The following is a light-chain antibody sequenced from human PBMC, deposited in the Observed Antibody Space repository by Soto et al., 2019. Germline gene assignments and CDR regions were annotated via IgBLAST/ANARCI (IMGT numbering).Light chain of an antibody. Sequence: DIQMTQSPSTLYASVGDRVTITCRASESSSNRLAWYQQKPGKAPHLLIYKASDLERRVPSRFSGSGSGTEFTLSISCLQPDEFATYYCQHYDCCSRTFDQVNKVAIK. CDR2: KAS. CDR1: ESSSNR. V-gene: IGKV1-5*03. J-gene: IGKJ1*01. CDR3: QHYDCCSRT.